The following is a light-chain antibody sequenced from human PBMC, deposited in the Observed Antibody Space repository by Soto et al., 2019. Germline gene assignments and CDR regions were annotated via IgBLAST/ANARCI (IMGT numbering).Light chain of an antibody. Sequence: EIVMTQSPAALSVSPGERATLSCRASQSVSSNLAWYQQKPGQAPRLLIYGASTRATGIPVRFSGSGSGTEFTLTVSSLQSEDFAVYYCRQYNNWPSFTFGRGTKVDIK. CDR3: RQYNNWPSFT. CDR1: QSVSSN. CDR2: GAS. V-gene: IGKV3-15*01. J-gene: IGKJ3*01.